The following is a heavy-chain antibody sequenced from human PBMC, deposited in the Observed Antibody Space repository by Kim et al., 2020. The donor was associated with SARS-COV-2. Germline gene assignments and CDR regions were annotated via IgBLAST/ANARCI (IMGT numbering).Heavy chain of an antibody. D-gene: IGHD6-13*01. V-gene: IGHV3-74*01. CDR3: ARGTFQQGFDP. Sequence: GGYLRLSCEASGFTFNNYWMNWVRQGPGKGLVWVSRIKGDGSDTHYADSVKGRFTISRDNAKNTLHLQLNSLGVEDTAIYFCARGTFQQGFDPWGQGTLVTVSS. CDR2: IKGDGSDT. CDR1: GFTFNNYW. J-gene: IGHJ5*02.